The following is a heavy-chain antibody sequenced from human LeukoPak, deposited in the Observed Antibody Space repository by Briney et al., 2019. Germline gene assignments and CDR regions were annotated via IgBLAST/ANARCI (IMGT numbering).Heavy chain of an antibody. CDR1: GFTFSSYG. D-gene: IGHD2-21*02. J-gene: IGHJ4*02. V-gene: IGHV3-30*03. CDR2: ISSDGSNN. Sequence: GGSLRLSCEASGFTFSSYGMHWVRQARANGLEWVALISSDGSNNYYADSVKGRFTISRDNSMHTLYLQLNSLRAEDTAVYYCARNDFDFDYWGQGTLVTVSS. CDR3: ARNDFDFDY.